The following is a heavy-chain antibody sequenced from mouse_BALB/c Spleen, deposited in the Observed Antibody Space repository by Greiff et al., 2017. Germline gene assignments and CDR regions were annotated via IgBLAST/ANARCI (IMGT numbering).Heavy chain of an antibody. D-gene: IGHD2-3*01. CDR2: ISSGSSTI. V-gene: IGHV5-17*02. CDR3: ARLDGYYVSAMDY. J-gene: IGHJ4*01. Sequence: EVKLVESGGGLVQPGGSRKLSCAASGFTFSSFGMHWVRQAPEKGLEWVAYISSGSSTIYYADTVKGRVTISRDNPKNTLFLQMTSLRSEDTAMYYCARLDGYYVSAMDYWGQGTSVTVSS. CDR1: GFTFSSFG.